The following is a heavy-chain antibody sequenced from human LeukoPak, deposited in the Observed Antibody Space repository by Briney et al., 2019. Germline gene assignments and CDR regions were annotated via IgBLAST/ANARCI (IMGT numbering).Heavy chain of an antibody. CDR3: ARVVTWFDP. Sequence: GGSLRLSCAASGFTFSSFWMSWVRQAPGKGLEWVAHIKEDGSMVSYVDSVKGRFTISRDNAKNSVYLQMNSLRVEDTAVYFCARVVTWFDPWGQGTLVTVSS. J-gene: IGHJ5*02. CDR2: IKEDGSMV. V-gene: IGHV3-7*04. CDR1: GFTFSSFW.